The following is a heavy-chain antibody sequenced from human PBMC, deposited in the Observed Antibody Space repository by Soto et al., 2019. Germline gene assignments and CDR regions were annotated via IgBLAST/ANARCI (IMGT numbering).Heavy chain of an antibody. CDR3: AKITMVRSFRFGGYYYYGMDF. J-gene: IGHJ6*02. Sequence: GGSLRLSCAASGFTFSSYAMSWVRQAPGKGLEWVSAISGSGGSTYYADSVKGRFTISRDNSKNTLYLQMNSLRAEDTAVYYCAKITMVRSFRFGGYYYYGMDFWGQGTTVTVSS. D-gene: IGHD3-10*01. V-gene: IGHV3-23*01. CDR1: GFTFSSYA. CDR2: ISGSGGST.